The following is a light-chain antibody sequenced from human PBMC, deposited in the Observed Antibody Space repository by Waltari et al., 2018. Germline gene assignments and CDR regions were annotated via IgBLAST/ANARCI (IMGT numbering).Light chain of an antibody. Sequence: DIVMTQSPDSLAVSLGERATINCKSSQTVLYSANNKNYLTWYQHKPGQPPKLLISWASIRESGVPDRVTGSGSGTDFTLTISSLQAEDVAVYYCHQYFSPHWTFGQGTKVEIK. CDR3: HQYFSPHWT. CDR1: QTVLYSANNKNY. J-gene: IGKJ1*01. V-gene: IGKV4-1*01. CDR2: WAS.